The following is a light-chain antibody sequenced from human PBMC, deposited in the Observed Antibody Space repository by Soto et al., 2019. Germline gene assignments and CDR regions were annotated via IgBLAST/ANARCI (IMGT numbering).Light chain of an antibody. Sequence: DIQMTQSPSTLSASVGDRVTITCRASQSISSWLAWYQQKPGQAPKLLIYDASSLESGVPSRFSGSGSGTEFTLTITSLQPGDFATYYCQHYNNYMCTFGQGTKLEIK. CDR1: QSISSW. CDR3: QHYNNYMCT. J-gene: IGKJ2*02. CDR2: DAS. V-gene: IGKV1-5*01.